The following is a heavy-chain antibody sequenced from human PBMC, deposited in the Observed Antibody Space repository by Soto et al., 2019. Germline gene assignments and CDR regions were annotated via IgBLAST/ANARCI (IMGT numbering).Heavy chain of an antibody. CDR2: IIPILGIA. CDR1: GGTFSSYT. CDR3: AREGILTGYYDT. D-gene: IGHD3-9*01. J-gene: IGHJ4*02. V-gene: IGHV1-69*04. Sequence: SVKVSCKASGGTFSSYTISWVRQAPGQGLEWMGRIIPILGIANYAQKFQGRVTITADKSTSTAYMELSSLRSEDTAVYYCAREGILTGYYDTWGQGTLVTVSS.